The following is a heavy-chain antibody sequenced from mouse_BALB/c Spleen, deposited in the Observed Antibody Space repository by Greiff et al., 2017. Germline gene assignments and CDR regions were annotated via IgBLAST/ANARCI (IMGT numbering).Heavy chain of an antibody. J-gene: IGHJ4*01. CDR1: GFNIKDTY. CDR2: IDPANGNT. CDR3: VRDDYDVGAMDY. V-gene: IGHV14-3*02. D-gene: IGHD2-4*01. Sequence: EVKLMESGAELVKPGASVKLSCTASGFNIKDTYMHWVKQRPKQGLEWIGRIDPANGNTKYDPKFQGKATITADTSSNTAYLQLSSLTSEDIAVYYCVRDDYDVGAMDYWGQGTSVTVSS.